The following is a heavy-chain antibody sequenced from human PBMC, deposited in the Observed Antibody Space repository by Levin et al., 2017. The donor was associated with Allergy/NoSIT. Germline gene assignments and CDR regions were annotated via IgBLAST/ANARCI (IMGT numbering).Heavy chain of an antibody. D-gene: IGHD2-21*02. CDR2: ISSKRYGADH. CDR1: GFSFGDYA. Sequence: GGSLRLSCSASGFSFGDYAMIWVRHVPGKGLECVGFISSKRYGADHEYAASVKGRFTISRDDSKSIAYLQMNSLEIEDTGVYYCVRLPRDKFGLPFDNWGQGTLVTVSS. CDR3: VRLPRDKFGLPFDN. J-gene: IGHJ4*02. V-gene: IGHV3-49*04.